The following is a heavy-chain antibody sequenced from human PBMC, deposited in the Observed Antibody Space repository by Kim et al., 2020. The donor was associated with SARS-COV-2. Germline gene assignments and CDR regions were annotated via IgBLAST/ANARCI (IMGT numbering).Heavy chain of an antibody. CDR3: ARWTLVRGVRRYNWFDP. J-gene: IGHJ5*02. D-gene: IGHD3-10*01. Sequence: LKSRVTNAGDTSKNQFSLKLSSVTAADTAVYYCARWTLVRGVRRYNWFDPWGQGTLVTVSS. V-gene: IGHV4-31*02.